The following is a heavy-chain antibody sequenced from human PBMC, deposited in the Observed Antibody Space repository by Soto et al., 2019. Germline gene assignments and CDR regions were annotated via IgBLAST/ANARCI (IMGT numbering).Heavy chain of an antibody. CDR3: ARDVGYCSGGSCYNAFDI. J-gene: IGHJ3*02. Sequence: SETLSLTCAVSGGSISSGGYSWSWIRQPPGKGLEWIGYIYHSGSTYYNPSLKSRVTVSIDRSKDQFSLKLSSVTAADTAVYYCARDVGYCSGGSCYNAFDIWGQGTMVTVSS. CDR2: IYHSGST. V-gene: IGHV4-30-2*01. D-gene: IGHD2-15*01. CDR1: GGSISSGGYS.